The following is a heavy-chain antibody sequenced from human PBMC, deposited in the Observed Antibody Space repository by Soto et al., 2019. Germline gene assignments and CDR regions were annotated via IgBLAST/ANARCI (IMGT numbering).Heavy chain of an antibody. CDR2: IWYDGSNK. D-gene: IGHD3-3*01. CDR1: GFTFSSYG. CDR3: ARDRAYDFWSGLPGDAFDI. J-gene: IGHJ3*02. V-gene: IGHV3-33*01. Sequence: GGSLRLSCAASGFTFSSYGMHWVRQAPGKGLEWVAVIWYDGSNKYYADSGKGRFTISRDNSKNTLYLQMNSLRAEDTSVYYCARDRAYDFWSGLPGDAFDIWGQGTMVTVSS.